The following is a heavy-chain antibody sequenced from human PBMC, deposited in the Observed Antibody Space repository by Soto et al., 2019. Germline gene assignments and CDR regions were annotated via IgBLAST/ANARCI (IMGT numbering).Heavy chain of an antibody. D-gene: IGHD6-19*01. V-gene: IGHV3-20*04. Sequence: GGSLRLSCAASGFTFDDYGMSWVRQAPGKGLEWVSGINWNGGSTGYADSVKGRFTISRDNAKNSLYLQMNSLRAEDTALYYCARANVSGWYIYLSDAFDIWGQGTMVTVS. CDR1: GFTFDDYG. CDR2: INWNGGST. CDR3: ARANVSGWYIYLSDAFDI. J-gene: IGHJ3*02.